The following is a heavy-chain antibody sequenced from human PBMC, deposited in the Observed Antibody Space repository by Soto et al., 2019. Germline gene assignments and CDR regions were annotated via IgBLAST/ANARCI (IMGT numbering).Heavy chain of an antibody. CDR1: GGSVSSGSYY. V-gene: IGHV4-61*01. J-gene: IGHJ5*02. Sequence: SETLSLTCTVSGGSVSSGSYYWSWIRQPPGKGLEWIGYIYYSGSTNYNPSLKSRVTISVDTSKNQFSLKLSSVTAADTAVYYCARYLPNDYVWGSYRYNRWFDPSGQGTLVTVSS. D-gene: IGHD3-16*02. CDR2: IYYSGST. CDR3: ARYLPNDYVWGSYRYNRWFDP.